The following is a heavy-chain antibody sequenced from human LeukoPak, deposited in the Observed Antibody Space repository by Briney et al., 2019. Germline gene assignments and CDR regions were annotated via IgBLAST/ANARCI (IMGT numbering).Heavy chain of an antibody. V-gene: IGHV4-4*07. J-gene: IGHJ4*02. D-gene: IGHD6-13*01. CDR3: TIGGASGSLAH. CDR1: RASISDNY. Sequence: SETLSLTCTVSRASISDNYWSWSRQPAGKALEWIGRTYTSGDTNYNPSLKSRASVSVDTSKNQFYLSLRYVTAADTVVYYCTIGGASGSLAHWGPGTLVTVSS. CDR2: TYTSGDT.